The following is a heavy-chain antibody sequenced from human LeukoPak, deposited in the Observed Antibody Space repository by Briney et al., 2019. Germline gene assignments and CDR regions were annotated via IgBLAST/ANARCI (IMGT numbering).Heavy chain of an antibody. D-gene: IGHD3-22*01. V-gene: IGHV4-34*12. CDR3: ARYLFAYYDSSGNYFDY. J-gene: IGHJ4*02. CDR2: IIHSGRT. Sequence: SETLSLTCAVYGGSFSGYYWSWIRQPPGKGLEWIGEIIHSGRTNYNPSLKSRVTISVDTSKNQFSLKLSSVTAADTAVYYCARYLFAYYDSSGNYFDYWGQGTLVTVSS. CDR1: GGSFSGYY.